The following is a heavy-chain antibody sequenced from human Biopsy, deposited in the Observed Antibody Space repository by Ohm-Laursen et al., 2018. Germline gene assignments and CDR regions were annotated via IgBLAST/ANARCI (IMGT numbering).Heavy chain of an antibody. Sequence: GTLSLTCTVSGGSINSNFWTWIRQPPGKGLEWIGYIYYNGNTNYNPSLRSRVTISVDTSKNQSSLKLSSVTAADTAVYYCARGRGYCGGDCYPTYYYYYGMDVWGQGTTVTVSS. D-gene: IGHD2-21*02. V-gene: IGHV4-59*12. J-gene: IGHJ6*02. CDR3: ARGRGYCGGDCYPTYYYYYGMDV. CDR2: IYYNGNT. CDR1: GGSINSNF.